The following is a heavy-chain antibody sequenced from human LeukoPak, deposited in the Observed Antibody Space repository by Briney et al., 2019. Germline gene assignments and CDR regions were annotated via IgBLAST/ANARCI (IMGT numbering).Heavy chain of an antibody. CDR3: AKDKY. V-gene: IGHV3-30*18. Sequence: GGSLGLSCAASGFTFSSYGMHWVRQAPGKGLEWVAVISYDGSNKYYADSVKGRFTISRDNSKNTLYLQMNSLRAEDTAVYYCAKDKYWGQGTLVTVSS. CDR1: GFTFSSYG. J-gene: IGHJ4*02. CDR2: ISYDGSNK.